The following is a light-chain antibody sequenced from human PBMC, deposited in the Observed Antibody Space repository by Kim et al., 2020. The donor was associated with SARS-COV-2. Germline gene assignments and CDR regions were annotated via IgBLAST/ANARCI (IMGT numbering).Light chain of an antibody. CDR2: GAS. J-gene: IGKJ1*01. V-gene: IGKV3-15*01. Sequence: EIVMTQSPATLSVSPGERATLSCRASQSVSSNLAWYQQKPGQAPRLLIYGASTRATGIPARFSGSGSGTEFTLTISSLQSEDFAVYYCQHNNNWWTFGQGTKVDIK. CDR3: QHNNNWWT. CDR1: QSVSSN.